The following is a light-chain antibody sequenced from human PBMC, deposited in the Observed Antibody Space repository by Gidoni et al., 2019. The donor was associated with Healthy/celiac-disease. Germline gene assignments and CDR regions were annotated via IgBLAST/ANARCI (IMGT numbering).Light chain of an antibody. Sequence: DIQMTQSPSSLSASVGDRVTITCQASQDISNYLNWYQQKPGKAPKLLIYDASNLETGVPSRFSGSGSGTDFTFTISSLQPEDIATYYCQQYDNPVRGFTFGPGTKVDIK. J-gene: IGKJ3*01. V-gene: IGKV1-33*01. CDR1: QDISNY. CDR2: DAS. CDR3: QQYDNPVRGFT.